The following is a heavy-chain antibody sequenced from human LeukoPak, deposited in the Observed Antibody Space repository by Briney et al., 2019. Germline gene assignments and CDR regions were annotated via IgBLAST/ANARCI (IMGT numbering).Heavy chain of an antibody. J-gene: IGHJ4*02. CDR2: INHSGST. V-gene: IGHV4-34*01. Sequence: KPSETLSLTCAVYGGSFSDYYWSWIRQPPGKGLEWIGEINHSGSTNYNPSLKSRVIISVDTSKNQFSLRLNSVTAADTAVYYCAGSSYIGLDFWGQGTLVTVSS. CDR1: GGSFSDYY. CDR3: AGSSYIGLDF. D-gene: IGHD3-22*01.